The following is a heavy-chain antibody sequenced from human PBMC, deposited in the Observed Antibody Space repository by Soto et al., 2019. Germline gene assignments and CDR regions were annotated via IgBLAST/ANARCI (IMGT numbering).Heavy chain of an antibody. Sequence: GGSLRLSCAASGFTFSSYGMHWVRQAPGKGLEWVAVISYDGSNKYYADTVKGRFTISRDNSKNTLYLQMNSLRAEDTVVFYCVKDYYDSSGPNDYWGQGTLVTVSS. CDR1: GFTFSSYG. CDR2: ISYDGSNK. D-gene: IGHD3-22*01. V-gene: IGHV3-30*18. CDR3: VKDYYDSSGPNDY. J-gene: IGHJ4*02.